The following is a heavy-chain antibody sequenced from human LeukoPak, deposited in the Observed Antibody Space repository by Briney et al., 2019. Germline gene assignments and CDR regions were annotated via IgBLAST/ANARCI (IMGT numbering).Heavy chain of an antibody. Sequence: GGSLRLSCTASGFTIYSNYISWVRRAPVKGLEWVSAISGSGGSTYYADSVKGRFTISRDNSKNTLYLQMNSLRAEDTAVYYCAKAKTVTYGGDYWGQGTLVTVSS. CDR1: GFTIYSNY. V-gene: IGHV3-23*01. J-gene: IGHJ4*02. CDR2: ISGSGGST. CDR3: AKAKTVTYGGDY. D-gene: IGHD4-17*01.